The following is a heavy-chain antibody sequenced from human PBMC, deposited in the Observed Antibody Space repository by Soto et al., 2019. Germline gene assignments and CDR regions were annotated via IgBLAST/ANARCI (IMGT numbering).Heavy chain of an antibody. D-gene: IGHD6-19*01. CDR3: ASPAVRGWSYQTADY. J-gene: IGHJ4*02. CDR1: GFTFSSYS. CDR2: ISGSSSYI. V-gene: IGHV3-21*01. Sequence: EVQLVESGGGLVKPGGSLRLSCAASGFTFSSYSMNWVRQAPGKGLEWVSSISGSSSYIFYTDSVKGRFTISRDNANNELDLQMDSLRAEDTAVYYCASPAVRGWSYQTADYWVQGTLVTVSS.